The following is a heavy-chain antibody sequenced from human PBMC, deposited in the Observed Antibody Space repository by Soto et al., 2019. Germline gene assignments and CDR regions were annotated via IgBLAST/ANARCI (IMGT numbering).Heavy chain of an antibody. J-gene: IGHJ4*02. V-gene: IGHV4-59*05. CDR2: IYYRGST. D-gene: IGHD3-16*01. CDR3: AQRRGEFLAGPSLFDN. Sequence: SETLSLTCTVSGGSISSYYWSWIRQPPGKGLEWIGSIYYRGSTNYNPSLKSRVTISVDTSKNQFSLKLSSVTAADTAVYYCAQRRGEFLAGPSLFDNWGQGTLVTVSS. CDR1: GGSISSYY.